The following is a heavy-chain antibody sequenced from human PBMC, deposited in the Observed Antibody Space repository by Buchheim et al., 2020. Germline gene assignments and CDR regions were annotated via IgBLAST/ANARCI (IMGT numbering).Heavy chain of an antibody. CDR3: ARIDSSSWKDYFDY. D-gene: IGHD6-13*01. CDR2: IQSSGST. Sequence: QLQLQESGPGLVKPSETLSLTCTVSGGPITNTIYYWGWIRQPPGKGLEWIGSIQSSGSTYYSPSRKSRVTISVVTSKNQFSLKLSSVTAADTAVYYCARIDSSSWKDYFDYWGQGTL. V-gene: IGHV4-39*01. CDR1: GGPITNTIYY. J-gene: IGHJ4*02.